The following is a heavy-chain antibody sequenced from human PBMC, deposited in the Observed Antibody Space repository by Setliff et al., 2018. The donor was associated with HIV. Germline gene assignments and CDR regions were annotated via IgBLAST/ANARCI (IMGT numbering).Heavy chain of an antibody. D-gene: IGHD2-15*01. J-gene: IGHJ6*03. CDR2: LYYSGST. CDR3: AAEGVQGSSYYYMDV. CDR1: GGSISSGGYF. V-gene: IGHV4-31*03. Sequence: SETLSLTCTVSGGSISSGGYFWSWIRQHPGKGLEWIGYLYYSGSTYYNPSLKSRVTISVDTSKNQFSLKLSSVTAADTAVYYCAAEGVQGSSYYYMDVWGKGTTVTVSS.